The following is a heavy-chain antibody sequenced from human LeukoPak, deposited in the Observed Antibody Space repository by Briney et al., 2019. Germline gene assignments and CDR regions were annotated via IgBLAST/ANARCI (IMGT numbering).Heavy chain of an antibody. CDR2: IIPIFVTA. Sequence: ASVKVSCKASGGTFSSYAISWVRQAPGQGLEWMGGIIPIFVTANYAQKFQGRVTITADESTSTAYMELSSLRSEDTAVYYCARGAFDCSSTSCYFDPWGQGTLVTVSS. D-gene: IGHD2-2*01. V-gene: IGHV1-69*13. J-gene: IGHJ5*02. CDR1: GGTFSSYA. CDR3: ARGAFDCSSTSCYFDP.